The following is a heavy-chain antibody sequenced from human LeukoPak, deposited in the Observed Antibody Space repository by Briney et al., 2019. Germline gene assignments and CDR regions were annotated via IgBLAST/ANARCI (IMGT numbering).Heavy chain of an antibody. CDR1: GFTFSSYS. Sequence: GGSLRLSCAASGFTFSSYSMNWVRQAPGKGLEWVSSISSSSSRYIYYADSVKGRFTISRDKDKNSLYLQMNSLRAEDTAVYYCARDRWLVQEWDYWGQGTLVTVSS. CDR2: ISSSSSRYI. V-gene: IGHV3-21*01. CDR3: ARDRWLVQEWDY. J-gene: IGHJ4*02. D-gene: IGHD6-19*01.